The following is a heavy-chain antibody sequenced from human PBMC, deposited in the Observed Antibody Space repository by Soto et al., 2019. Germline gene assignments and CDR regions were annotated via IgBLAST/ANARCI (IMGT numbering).Heavy chain of an antibody. V-gene: IGHV1-18*01. Sequence: QVHLVQSGAEVKKPGASVKVSCKASGYTFTSYGITWVRQAPGQGLEWMGWISAHNGNTDYAQKPQGRVIVTRDTSTSTAYMELRSLISDVTAVYSCARGRYGDYWGQGALVTVSS. D-gene: IGHD1-1*01. CDR2: ISAHNGNT. CDR1: GYTFTSYG. J-gene: IGHJ4*02. CDR3: ARGRYGDY.